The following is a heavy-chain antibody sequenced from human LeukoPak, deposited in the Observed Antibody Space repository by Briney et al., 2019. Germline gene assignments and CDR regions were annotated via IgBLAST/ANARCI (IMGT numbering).Heavy chain of an antibody. CDR3: ANGLGFYY. J-gene: IGHJ4*02. V-gene: IGHV4-59*01. Sequence: PSETLSLTCTVSGGSISSYYWSWIRQPPGKGLEWIGYIYYSGSTNYNPSLKSRVTISVDTSKNQFSLKLSSVTAADTAVYYCANGLGFYYWGQGTLVTVSS. CDR2: IYYSGST. D-gene: IGHD7-27*01. CDR1: GGSISSYY.